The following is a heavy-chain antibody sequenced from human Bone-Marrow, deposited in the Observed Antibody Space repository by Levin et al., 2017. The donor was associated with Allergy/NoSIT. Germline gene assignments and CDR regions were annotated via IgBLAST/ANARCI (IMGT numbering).Heavy chain of an antibody. CDR2: IYSGGDT. D-gene: IGHD6-13*01. V-gene: IGHV3-66*01. J-gene: IGHJ4*02. Sequence: ASVKVSCAASGFSVSRNYMSWVRQAPGKGLEWVSLIYSGGDTQYADSVKGRFTISRDNARNTLYLQMNSLRGDDTAVYYCARNGVGTAAGTPWGQGTLVTVSS. CDR1: GFSVSRNY. CDR3: ARNGVGTAAGTP.